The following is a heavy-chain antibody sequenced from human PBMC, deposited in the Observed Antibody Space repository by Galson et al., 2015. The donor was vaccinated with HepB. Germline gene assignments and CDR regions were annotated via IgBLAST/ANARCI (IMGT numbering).Heavy chain of an antibody. D-gene: IGHD5-18*01. CDR2: IIPIFGTA. V-gene: IGHV1-69*13. CDR3: ATTYRGRRGYSYGDFDY. CDR1: GGTFGSYA. J-gene: IGHJ4*02. Sequence: SVKVSCKASGGTFGSYAISWVRQAPGQGLEWMGGIIPIFGTANYAQKFQGRVTITADESTRTASMELSSLRSEDTAVSYCATTYRGRRGYSYGDFDYWGQGTLVTVSS.